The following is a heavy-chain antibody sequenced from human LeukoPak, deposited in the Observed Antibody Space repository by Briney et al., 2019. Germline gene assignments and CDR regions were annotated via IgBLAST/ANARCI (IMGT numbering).Heavy chain of an antibody. CDR1: GFTFSSYW. V-gene: IGHV3-74*01. J-gene: IGHJ6*02. Sequence: GGSLRLSCVASGFTFSSYWMHWVRRDPRKGLVWVSRINGDGRNINYADSVRGRFTISRDNAKNTLYLQMNTLRVEDTAVYYCTRDLMDYDVSTGLHHYYMDVWGQGTTVTVSS. CDR3: TRDLMDYDVSTGLHHYYMDV. CDR2: INGDGRNI. D-gene: IGHD3-9*01.